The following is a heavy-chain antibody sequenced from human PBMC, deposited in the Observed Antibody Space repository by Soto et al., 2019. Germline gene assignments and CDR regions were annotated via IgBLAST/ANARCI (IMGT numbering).Heavy chain of an antibody. J-gene: IGHJ5*02. D-gene: IGHD5-12*01. V-gene: IGHV4-34*01. Sequence: SETLSLTCAVYGGSFSGYYWSWIRQPPGKGLEWIGEINHSGSTNYNPSLKSRVAISVDTSKNQFSLKLSSVTAADTAVYYCARGRGEWLRFLPWFDPWGQGTLVTVS. CDR1: GGSFSGYY. CDR3: ARGRGEWLRFLPWFDP. CDR2: INHSGST.